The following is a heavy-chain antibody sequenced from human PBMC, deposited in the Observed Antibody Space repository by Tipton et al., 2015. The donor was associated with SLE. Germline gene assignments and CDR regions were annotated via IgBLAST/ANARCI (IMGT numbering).Heavy chain of an antibody. J-gene: IGHJ4*01. CDR2: SFYTGNT. D-gene: IGHD2-2*01. CDR3: ARGGSHAARNFDY. CDR1: GGSISGGAYY. V-gene: IGHV4-31*03. Sequence: TLSLTCTVSGGSISGGAYYWSWIRQSPGKGLEWIGYSFYTGNTFYNPSLRNRLTISVDTSENQFSLKLNSVTAADTAVYYCARGGSHAARNFDYWGRGTLVTVSS.